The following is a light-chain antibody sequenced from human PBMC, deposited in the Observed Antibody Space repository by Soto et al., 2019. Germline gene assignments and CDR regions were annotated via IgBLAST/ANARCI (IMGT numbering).Light chain of an antibody. J-gene: IGKJ1*01. Sequence: EIVLTQSPGTLSLSPGERATLSCRASQSVSSNLAWYQQKPGQAPRLLIYGASTRAFAIPARFSGSGSGTEFTLTISSLQSEDFAVYYCQQYKDWPTTFGQGTKVDIK. CDR1: QSVSSN. CDR3: QQYKDWPTT. CDR2: GAS. V-gene: IGKV3-15*01.